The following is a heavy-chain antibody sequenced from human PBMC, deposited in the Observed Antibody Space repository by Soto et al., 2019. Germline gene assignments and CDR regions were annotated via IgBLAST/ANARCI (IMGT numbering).Heavy chain of an antibody. CDR1: EFSIRNYG. CDR2: IPDDGSYQ. D-gene: IGHD3-10*01. CDR3: ARDDPRKPFGYYGMDV. J-gene: IGHJ6*02. V-gene: IGHV3-33*01. Sequence: PMRHYRGAAEFSIRNYGFHRFLKTPSKVLELVAVIPDDGSYQYYRDSVKGRFTISRDKWRSTLYLQMNSLRAEDTAVYYCARDDPRKPFGYYGMDVWGQRTTVTVSS.